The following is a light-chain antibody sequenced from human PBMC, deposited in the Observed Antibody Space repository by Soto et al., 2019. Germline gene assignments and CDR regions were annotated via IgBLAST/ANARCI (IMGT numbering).Light chain of an antibody. J-gene: IGKJ1*01. CDR1: QGISSW. CDR2: AAS. CDR3: QQYETFSGT. V-gene: IGKV1-12*01. Sequence: DIQMTQSPSSVSASVGDRVTITFRASQGISSWLAWYQQKPGKAPKLLIYAASSLQSGVPSRFSGSGSGTKFTLTIASLQPDDFATYYCQQYETFSGTFGPGTKVDIK.